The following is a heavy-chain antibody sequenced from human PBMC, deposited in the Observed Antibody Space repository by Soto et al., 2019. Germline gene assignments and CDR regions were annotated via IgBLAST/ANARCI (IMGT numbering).Heavy chain of an antibody. CDR1: GFPFRSYG. Sequence: GGSLSLSCTASGFPFRSYGMHWVRQAPGKGLEWVTVISYDGKVAYYADSVKGRFTISRDNSKNTLYLQMNSLRTEDTAMYYCAKEGPITNWYFDYWGQGTLVTVSS. CDR3: AKEGPITNWYFDY. J-gene: IGHJ4*02. D-gene: IGHD1-1*01. V-gene: IGHV3-30*18. CDR2: ISYDGKVA.